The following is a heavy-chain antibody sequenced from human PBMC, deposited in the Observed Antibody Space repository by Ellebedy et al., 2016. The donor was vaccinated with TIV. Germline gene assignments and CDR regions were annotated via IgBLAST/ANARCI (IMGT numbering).Heavy chain of an antibody. V-gene: IGHV1-24*01. Sequence: ASVKVSCKVSGHTLMELSMHWVRQAPEKGLEWVGGFDPEHGRAIYAQKFQGRVTMTEDTSTDTVYMELSSLRSEDTAVYYCAAVRIQIWFPNWFDPWGQGTLVTVSS. J-gene: IGHJ5*02. CDR1: GHTLMELS. CDR3: AAVRIQIWFPNWFDP. CDR2: FDPEHGRA. D-gene: IGHD5-18*01.